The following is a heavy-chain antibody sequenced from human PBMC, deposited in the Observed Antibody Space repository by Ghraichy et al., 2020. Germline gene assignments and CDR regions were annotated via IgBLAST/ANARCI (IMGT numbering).Heavy chain of an antibody. Sequence: GGSPRLSCAASGFTFSTYSMSWVRQAPGKGLEWVSSISGNSDNLYYADSVRGRFTISRDNTKNSLSLQMNSLGAEDTAVYYCAKGTAVVGATRGASDIWGPGTMVTVSS. J-gene: IGHJ3*02. V-gene: IGHV3-21*01. CDR2: ISGNSDNL. CDR3: AKGTAVVGATRGASDI. D-gene: IGHD1-26*01. CDR1: GFTFSTYS.